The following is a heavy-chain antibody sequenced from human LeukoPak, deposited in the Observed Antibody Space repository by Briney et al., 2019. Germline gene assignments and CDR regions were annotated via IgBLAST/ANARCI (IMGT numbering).Heavy chain of an antibody. Sequence: GGSLRLSCAASGFSFDDYAMHWVRQAPGKGLEWVSGISWNSGSIGYADSVKGRFTISRDNAKNSLYLQMNSLRAEDTALYYCAKGIWYTSSSGNFDYWGQGTLVTVSS. J-gene: IGHJ4*02. CDR3: AKGIWYTSSSGNFDY. CDR2: ISWNSGSI. CDR1: GFSFDDYA. V-gene: IGHV3-9*01. D-gene: IGHD6-6*01.